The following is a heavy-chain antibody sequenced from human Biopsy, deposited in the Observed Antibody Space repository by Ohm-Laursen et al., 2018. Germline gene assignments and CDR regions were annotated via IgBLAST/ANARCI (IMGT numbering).Heavy chain of an antibody. V-gene: IGHV3-11*01. CDR2: ISAAGPAM. CDR3: ARRRPIDY. CDR1: GFTFSDFY. Sequence: LLLTCAASGFTFSDFYMSWIRQAPGKGLEWISYISAAGPAMFYADSVRGRFTISRDNANNLLYLQMDSLRAEDTAVYYCARRRPIDYWGQGILVTVSS. J-gene: IGHJ4*02.